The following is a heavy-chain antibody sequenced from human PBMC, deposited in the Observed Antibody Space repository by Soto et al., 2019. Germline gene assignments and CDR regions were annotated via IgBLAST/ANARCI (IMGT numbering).Heavy chain of an antibody. Sequence: ASVKVSCKASGYTFTSYAMHWVRQAPGQRLEWMGWINAGNGNTKYSQKFQGRVTITRDTSASTAYMELSSLRSEDTAVYYCARVQYSYGYCDYWGHGTLVTVSS. V-gene: IGHV1-3*01. CDR2: INAGNGNT. CDR3: ARVQYSYGYCDY. D-gene: IGHD5-18*01. J-gene: IGHJ4*01. CDR1: GYTFTSYA.